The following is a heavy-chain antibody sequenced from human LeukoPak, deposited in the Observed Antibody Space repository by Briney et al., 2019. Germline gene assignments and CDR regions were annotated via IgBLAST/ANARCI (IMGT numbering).Heavy chain of an antibody. V-gene: IGHV3-23*01. J-gene: IGHJ5*02. CDR3: AKDPGCTSCFHGFDP. Sequence: GGSLRLSYAASGFTFSSYAMSWVRQAPGEGLEWVSAISGSGGSTYYADSVKGRFTISRDNSKNTLYLQMNSLRAEDTAVYYCAKDPGCTSCFHGFDPWGQGTLVTVSS. CDR2: ISGSGGST. CDR1: GFTFSSYA. D-gene: IGHD2-2*01.